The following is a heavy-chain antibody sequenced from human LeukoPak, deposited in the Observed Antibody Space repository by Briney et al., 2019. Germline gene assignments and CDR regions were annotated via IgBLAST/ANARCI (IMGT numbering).Heavy chain of an antibody. Sequence: ASVKVSCMASGYTFTVYYMHWVRQAPGQGREWMGWINPNSGGTNYAQKFQGRVTMNRDTSISTAYMDLSRLRSDDTAVYYCARDSGSYPNWFDPWGQGTLITVSS. J-gene: IGHJ5*02. CDR3: ARDSGSYPNWFDP. CDR1: GYTFTVYY. V-gene: IGHV1-2*02. D-gene: IGHD1-26*01. CDR2: INPNSGGT.